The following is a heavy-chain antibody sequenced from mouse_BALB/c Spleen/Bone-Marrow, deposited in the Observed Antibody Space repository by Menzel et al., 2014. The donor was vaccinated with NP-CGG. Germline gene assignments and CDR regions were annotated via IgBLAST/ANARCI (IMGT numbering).Heavy chain of an antibody. V-gene: IGHV1-15*01. Sequence: VKLVESGAELERPGASVRLSCKALGYTFTDYELHWVKQTPVHGLEWIGAIHPGSGGTAYNQKFKGKATLTADKSSSTAYMELSSLTSEDSAVYYCTGGWDWFAYWGQGTLVTVSA. CDR3: TGGWDWFAY. D-gene: IGHD4-1*01. CDR1: GYTFTDYE. CDR2: IHPGSGGT. J-gene: IGHJ3*01.